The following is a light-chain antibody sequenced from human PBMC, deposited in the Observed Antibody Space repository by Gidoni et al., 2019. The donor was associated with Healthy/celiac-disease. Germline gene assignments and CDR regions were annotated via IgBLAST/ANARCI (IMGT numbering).Light chain of an antibody. CDR3: QQYNNWPLT. J-gene: IGKJ4*01. V-gene: IGKV3-15*01. Sequence: EIVMTQSPATLSVSQGKRATLSCRTSQSVSRNLAWYQQKPGQAPRLLIYGASTRATGIPARFSGSGSGTEFTLTISSLQSEDFAVYYCQQYNNWPLTFGGGTKVEIK. CDR1: QSVSRN. CDR2: GAS.